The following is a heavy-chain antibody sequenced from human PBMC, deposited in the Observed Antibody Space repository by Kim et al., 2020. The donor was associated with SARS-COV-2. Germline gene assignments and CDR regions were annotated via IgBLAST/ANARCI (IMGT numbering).Heavy chain of an antibody. D-gene: IGHD2-15*01. Sequence: GGSLRLSCAASGFTFSSYAMTWVRQAPGKGLEWVSAISGRGGGTYYAASVKGRFTIYRDNSKNTLYLQMNSLTAEDTAVYYCAKAVAATYEGHDSGGQGTLVTVSS. J-gene: IGHJ4*02. CDR1: GFTFSSYA. CDR3: AKAVAATYEGHDS. V-gene: IGHV3-23*01. CDR2: ISGRGGGT.